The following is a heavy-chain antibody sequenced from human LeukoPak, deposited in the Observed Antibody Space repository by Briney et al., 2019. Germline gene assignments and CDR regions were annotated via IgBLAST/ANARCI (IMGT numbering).Heavy chain of an antibody. CDR2: ISSSGSII. V-gene: IGHV3-11*01. D-gene: IGHD6-6*01. CDR3: ARVEYSSSCDY. J-gene: IGHJ4*02. Sequence: GGSLRLSCAASGFTFSDYYMSWVRQAPGKGVEWVSYISSSGSIIYYADSVKGRFTISRDNAKNSLYLQMNSLRAEDTAVYYCARVEYSSSCDYWGQGTLVTVSS. CDR1: GFTFSDYY.